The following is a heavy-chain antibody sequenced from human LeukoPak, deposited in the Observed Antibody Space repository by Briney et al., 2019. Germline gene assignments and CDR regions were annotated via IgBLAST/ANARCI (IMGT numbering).Heavy chain of an antibody. V-gene: IGHV3-7*01. CDR3: AAWGLHNY. J-gene: IGHJ4*02. CDR2: INLGGSAK. Sequence: GGSLRLSCSASGFAFSDYWMNWVRQAPGKGPEWVANINLGGSAKLYVDSVKGRRTISRDNAKNSLYLQMNSLRVEDTAVYYCAAWGLHNYWGQGTLVTVSS. D-gene: IGHD7-27*01. CDR1: GFAFSDYW.